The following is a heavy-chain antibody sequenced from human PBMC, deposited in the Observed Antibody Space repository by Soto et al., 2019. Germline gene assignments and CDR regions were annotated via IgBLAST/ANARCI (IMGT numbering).Heavy chain of an antibody. J-gene: IGHJ6*03. V-gene: IGHV3-49*03. D-gene: IGHD7-27*01. CDR1: GFTFGDYA. Sequence: GGSLRLSCTASGFTFGDYAMSWFRQAPGKGLEWVGFIRSKAYGGTTEYAASVKGRFTISRDDSKSIAYLQMNSLKTEDTAVYYCTRDSGPPPGPYYYYYYMDVWGKGTTVTVSS. CDR2: IRSKAYGGTT. CDR3: TRDSGPPPGPYYYYYYMDV.